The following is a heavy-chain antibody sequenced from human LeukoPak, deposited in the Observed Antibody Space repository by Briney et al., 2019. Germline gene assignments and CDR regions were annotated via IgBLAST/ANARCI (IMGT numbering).Heavy chain of an antibody. J-gene: IGHJ4*02. CDR3: AGTSYVSGLYFPAD. D-gene: IGHD6-25*01. CDR1: GFTFSSYS. Sequence: GGSLRLSCAASGFTFSSYSMNWVRQAPGKGLEGVSSISSSSSYIYYADSVKGRFTISRDNAKNSLYLQLTSLGAEDTAVYYCAGTSYVSGLYFPADWGQGTLVTVSS. CDR2: ISSSSSYI. V-gene: IGHV3-21*01.